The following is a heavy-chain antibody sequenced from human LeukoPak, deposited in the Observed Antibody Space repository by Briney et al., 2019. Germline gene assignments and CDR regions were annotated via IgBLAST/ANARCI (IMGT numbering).Heavy chain of an antibody. V-gene: IGHV4-34*01. CDR2: INHSGST. CDR3: ARVESGGGNY. D-gene: IGHD1-26*01. J-gene: IGHJ4*02. CDR1: GGSFSGYY. Sequence: SETLSLTCAVYGGSFSGYYWSWIRQPPGKGLEWIGEINHSGSTNYNPSLKSPVTLSVNKSKPQFPPKLSSVTAADTPVYSGARVESGGGNYWGEGTLATVSS.